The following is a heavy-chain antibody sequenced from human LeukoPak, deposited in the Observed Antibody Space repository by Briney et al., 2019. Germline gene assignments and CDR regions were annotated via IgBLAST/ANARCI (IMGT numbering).Heavy chain of an antibody. Sequence: GESLKISCKGSGYSFPSYWIGWVRQMPGKGLEWMGIIYPGDSDTRYSPSFQGQVTISADKSISTAYLQWSSLKASDTAMYYCARPPGNYDILTGSDALDIWGQGKMVTVSS. CDR2: IYPGDSDT. CDR3: ARPPGNYDILTGSDALDI. V-gene: IGHV5-51*01. D-gene: IGHD3-9*01. CDR1: GYSFPSYW. J-gene: IGHJ3*02.